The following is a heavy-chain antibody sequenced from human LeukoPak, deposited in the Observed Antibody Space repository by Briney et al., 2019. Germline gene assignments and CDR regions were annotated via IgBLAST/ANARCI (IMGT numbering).Heavy chain of an antibody. J-gene: IGHJ6*03. CDR2: ISGSGGST. D-gene: IGHD3-3*01. Sequence: GGSLRLSCAASGFTFSSYAMSWVRQAPGKGLEWVSAISGSGGSTYYADSVKGRFTISRDNAKNSLYLLMNSLRAEDTAVYYCARNWGGQYDFWSGYYDYYYMDVWGKGTTVTVSS. V-gene: IGHV3-23*01. CDR3: ARNWGGQYDFWSGYYDYYYMDV. CDR1: GFTFSSYA.